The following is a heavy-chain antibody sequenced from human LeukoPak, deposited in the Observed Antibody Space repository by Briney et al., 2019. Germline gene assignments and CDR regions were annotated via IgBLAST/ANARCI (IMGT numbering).Heavy chain of an antibody. Sequence: ASVKVSCKASGYTFTSYFMHWMRQAPGQGPDWMGIINPRGGSTDYSQKFQDRLTMTSDPSTSTVSMELNSLRSEDTAVYFCARVGVTAATADYWGQGPLVTVSS. V-gene: IGHV1-46*01. D-gene: IGHD6-25*01. CDR1: GYTFTSYF. CDR2: INPRGGST. CDR3: ARVGVTAATADY. J-gene: IGHJ4*02.